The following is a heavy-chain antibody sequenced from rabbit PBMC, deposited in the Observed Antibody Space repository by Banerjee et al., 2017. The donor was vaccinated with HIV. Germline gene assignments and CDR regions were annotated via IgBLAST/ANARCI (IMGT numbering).Heavy chain of an antibody. D-gene: IGHD4-2*01. CDR2: INTSSGNT. J-gene: IGHJ6*01. CDR1: GFSFSNKYV. Sequence: QEQLEESGGDLVKPEGSLTLTCTASGFSFSNKYVMCWVRQAPGKGLEWIACINTSSGNTVYATWAKGRFTISKTSSTTVTLQMTSLTDADTATYFCARAGSMSYYGMDLWGPGTLVTVS. CDR3: ARAGSMSYYGMDL. V-gene: IGHV1S45*01.